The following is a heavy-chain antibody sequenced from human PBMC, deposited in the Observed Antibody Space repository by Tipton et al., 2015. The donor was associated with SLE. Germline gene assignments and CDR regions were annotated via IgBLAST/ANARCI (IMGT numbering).Heavy chain of an antibody. D-gene: IGHD1-1*01. Sequence: TLSLTCSVSGDSMYSVTYSWGWIRQPPGKGLDWIGSVHYSGSTYYNPSLKSRVAISVDTSKNQFSLKLSSVTAADTAVYYCARDLDWNGRGYYYYYMDVWGKGTTVTVSS. J-gene: IGHJ6*03. CDR1: GDSMYSVTYS. CDR3: ARDLDWNGRGYYYYYMDV. CDR2: VHYSGST. V-gene: IGHV4-39*07.